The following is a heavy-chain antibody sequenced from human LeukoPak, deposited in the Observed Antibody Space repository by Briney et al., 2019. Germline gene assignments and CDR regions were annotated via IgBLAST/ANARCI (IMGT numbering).Heavy chain of an antibody. CDR2: IWYDGSNK. CDR1: GFTFSSYG. CDR3: AKDRMITFGGVIPEFDY. J-gene: IGHJ4*02. D-gene: IGHD3-16*02. V-gene: IGHV3-33*06. Sequence: GGSLRLSCAASGFTFSSYGMHWVRQAPGKGLEWVAVIWYDGSNKYYADSVKGRFTISRDNSKNTLYLRMNSLRAEDTAVYYCAKDRMITFGGVIPEFDYWGQGTLVTVSS.